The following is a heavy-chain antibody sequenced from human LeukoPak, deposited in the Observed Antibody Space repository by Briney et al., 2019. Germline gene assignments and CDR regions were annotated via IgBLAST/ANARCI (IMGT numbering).Heavy chain of an antibody. Sequence: PSGTLSLTCAVSGGSIGSSNGWSWVRQPPGKGLEWIGEINHSGSTNYNPSLKSRVTISVDTSKNQFSLKLSSVTAADTAVYYCARKNYFGYWGQGTLVTVSS. CDR1: GGSIGSSNG. CDR3: ARKNYFGY. CDR2: INHSGST. V-gene: IGHV4-4*02. J-gene: IGHJ4*02.